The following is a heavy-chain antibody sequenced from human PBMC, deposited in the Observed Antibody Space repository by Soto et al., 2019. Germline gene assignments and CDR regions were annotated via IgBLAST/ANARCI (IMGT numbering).Heavy chain of an antibody. CDR2: ISGST. J-gene: IGHJ4*02. V-gene: IGHV4-59*01. CDR3: ARADYGDLDY. Sequence: SETLSLTCTVSGVSISRYYWTWIRQPPGKGLEWIGYISGSTNYNPSLKSRVTISADTSKNQFSLKMTSVTAADTAVYYCARADYGDLDYWGQGTLVTVSS. CDR1: GVSISRYY. D-gene: IGHD4-17*01.